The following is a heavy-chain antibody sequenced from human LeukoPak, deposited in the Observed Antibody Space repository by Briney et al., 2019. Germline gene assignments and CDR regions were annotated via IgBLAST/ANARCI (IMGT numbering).Heavy chain of an antibody. CDR3: ARGWNYFDY. Sequence: GGSLRLSCAASGFTVSSNYMSWVRQAPGKGLEWVAVIWYDGSNKYYADSVKGRFTISRDNSKNTLYLQMNSLRAEDTAVYYCARGWNYFDYWGQGTLVTVSS. J-gene: IGHJ4*02. D-gene: IGHD2-15*01. V-gene: IGHV3-33*08. CDR2: IWYDGSNK. CDR1: GFTVSSNY.